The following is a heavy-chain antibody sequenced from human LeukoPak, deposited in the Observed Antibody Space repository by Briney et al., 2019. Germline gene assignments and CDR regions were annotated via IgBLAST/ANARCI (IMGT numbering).Heavy chain of an antibody. J-gene: IGHJ4*02. CDR2: IIPIFGTA. V-gene: IGHV1-69*05. CDR3: ARGPPGSIDGGGVFDY. Sequence: ASVKVSCKASGGTFSSYAISWVRQAPGQGLGWMGGIIPIFGTANYAQKFQGRVTITTDESTSTAYMELSSLRSEDTAVYYCARGPPGSIDGGGVFDYWGQGTLVTVSS. CDR1: GGTFSSYA. D-gene: IGHD2-15*01.